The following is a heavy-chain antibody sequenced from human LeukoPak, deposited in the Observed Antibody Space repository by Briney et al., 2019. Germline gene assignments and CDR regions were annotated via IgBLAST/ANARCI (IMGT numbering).Heavy chain of an antibody. CDR3: ARYSGTYWVY. Sequence: SETLSLTCTVSGGSISSYYWSWIRQPPGKGLEWIGYIYYSGSTNYNPSLKSRVTISVDTSKNQFSLKLSSVTAADTAVYYCARYSGTYWVYWGQGTLVTVSS. D-gene: IGHD1-26*01. CDR1: GGSISSYY. J-gene: IGHJ4*02. V-gene: IGHV4-59*01. CDR2: IYYSGST.